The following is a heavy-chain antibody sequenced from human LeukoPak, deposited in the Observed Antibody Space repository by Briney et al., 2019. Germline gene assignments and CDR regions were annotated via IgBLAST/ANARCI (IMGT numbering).Heavy chain of an antibody. CDR2: ISGSGGST. CDR1: GLTFSSYA. D-gene: IGHD3-3*01. CDR3: AKGLRFLDLDY. J-gene: IGHJ4*02. Sequence: GGSLRLSCAASGLTFSSYAMSWVRQAPGKGVEWVSAISGSGGSTYYGDSVKGGFTISRDNSKNTLYLQTNSLRAEDTAVYYWAKGLRFLDLDYGGQGTVVTVSS. V-gene: IGHV3-23*01.